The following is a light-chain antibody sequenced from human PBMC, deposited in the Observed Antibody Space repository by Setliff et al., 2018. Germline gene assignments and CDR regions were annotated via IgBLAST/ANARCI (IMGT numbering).Light chain of an antibody. CDR1: SIDIDGHNY. V-gene: IGLV2-14*01. CDR3: SSYTSSDTWV. Sequence: SVLTQPASVSGSPGQSITISCTGTSIDIDGHNYVSWYQQHPGKVPKLMIYEVTNRPSGVSYRFSGSKSGNTASLTISGLQAEDEADYYRSSYTSSDTWVFGGGTKVTVL. CDR2: EVT. J-gene: IGLJ3*02.